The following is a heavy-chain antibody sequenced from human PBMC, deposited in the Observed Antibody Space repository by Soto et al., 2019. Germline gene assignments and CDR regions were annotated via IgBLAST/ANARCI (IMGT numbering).Heavy chain of an antibody. CDR1: GGTFRAFS. D-gene: IGHD3-3*01. J-gene: IGHJ6*02. CDR2: VIPKFGTA. Sequence: ASVKVSCKASGGTFRAFSISWVRQAPGHGLEWMGEVIPKFGTANHAQKFQGRVTMTLDESTSTAYMKLSSLRSEDTAVYYCARVRTSFRRRGGHYYEDGMDVWGQGTRVTVSS. CDR3: ARVRTSFRRRGGHYYEDGMDV. V-gene: IGHV1-69*13.